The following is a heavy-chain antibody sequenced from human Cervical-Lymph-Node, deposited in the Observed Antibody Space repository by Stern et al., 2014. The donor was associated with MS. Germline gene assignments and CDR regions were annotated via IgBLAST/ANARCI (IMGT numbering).Heavy chain of an antibody. D-gene: IGHD6-19*01. CDR3: ARGSDWYPLDY. J-gene: IGHJ4*02. Sequence: VQLEESGGGVVQPGRSLRLSCSPSGFAFSTYGMHWVRQAPGQGLEWVALISFDGAKTYYADSVKGRFTISRDNPKNTLYLQMKSLRGEDTAVYYCARGSDWYPLDYWGQGTLVTVSS. V-gene: IGHV3-30*03. CDR2: ISFDGAKT. CDR1: GFAFSTYG.